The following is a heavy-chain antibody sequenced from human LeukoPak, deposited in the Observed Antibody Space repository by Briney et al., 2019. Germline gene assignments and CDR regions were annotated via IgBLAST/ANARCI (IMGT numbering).Heavy chain of an antibody. CDR1: GFTFSSYA. D-gene: IGHD1-26*01. J-gene: IGHJ4*02. Sequence: GRSLRLSCAASGFTFSSYAMHWVRQAPGKGLEWVAVISYDGSNKYYADSVKGRFTISRDNSKNALYLQMNSLRAEDTAVYYCARDRVGATYLFDYWGQGTLVTVSS. CDR3: ARDRVGATYLFDY. CDR2: ISYDGSNK. V-gene: IGHV3-30-3*01.